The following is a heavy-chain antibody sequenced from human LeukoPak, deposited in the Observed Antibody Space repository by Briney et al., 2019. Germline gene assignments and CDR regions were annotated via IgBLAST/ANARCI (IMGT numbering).Heavy chain of an antibody. CDR2: TYYRSKWYK. V-gene: IGHV6-1*01. J-gene: IGHJ1*01. CDR3: ARGPSYFQH. CDR1: GDSVSSNSAT. Sequence: SQTLSLTCAISGDSVSSNSATWNWIMQSPSRGLEWLGRTYYRSKWYKYYAVSVKSRITINPDTSKNQFSLQLNSVTPEDTAVYYCARGPSYFQHWGQGTLVTVSS.